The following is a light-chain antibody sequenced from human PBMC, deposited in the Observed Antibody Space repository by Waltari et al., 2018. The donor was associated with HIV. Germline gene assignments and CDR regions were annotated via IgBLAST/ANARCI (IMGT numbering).Light chain of an antibody. Sequence: QSTLTQPASVSGSPGQSVTISCIGTASDFGPYKYVSWYQQHPGNVPKVIIYEVTSRPSGVSHRFSASKAGNTAPLTISRLQPEDEAVYFCSTHTADHTLAFGGGTHLTVL. J-gene: IGLJ3*02. CDR1: ASDFGPYKY. V-gene: IGLV2-14*03. CDR2: EVT. CDR3: STHTADHTLA.